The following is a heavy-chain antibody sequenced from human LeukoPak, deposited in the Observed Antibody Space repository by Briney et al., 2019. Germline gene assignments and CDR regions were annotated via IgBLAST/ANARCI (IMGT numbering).Heavy chain of an antibody. J-gene: IGHJ3*02. CDR3: ARGDVAPLPEGAFDI. CDR2: IYTSGST. Sequence: PSETLSLTCTVSGGSISSYYWSWIRQPAGKGLEWIGRIYTSGSTNNNPSLKSRVTMSVDTSKNQFSLKLSSVTAADTALYYCARGDVAPLPEGAFDIWGQGTMVTVSS. D-gene: IGHD1-14*01. CDR1: GGSISSYY. V-gene: IGHV4-4*07.